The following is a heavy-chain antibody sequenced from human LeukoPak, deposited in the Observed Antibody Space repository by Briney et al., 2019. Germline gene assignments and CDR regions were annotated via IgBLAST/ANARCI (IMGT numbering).Heavy chain of an antibody. Sequence: PSETLSLTCTVSGGSIRSSYYWGWIRQPPGKGLEWIGSVYYGRSPYFNPSLESRATISVDTSKNHFSLKMSSVTAADTAVYYCARSSGTGTFSYWGQGTLVTVSS. D-gene: IGHD6-25*01. J-gene: IGHJ4*02. CDR3: ARSSGTGTFSY. CDR1: GGSIRSSYY. CDR2: VYYGRSP. V-gene: IGHV4-39*02.